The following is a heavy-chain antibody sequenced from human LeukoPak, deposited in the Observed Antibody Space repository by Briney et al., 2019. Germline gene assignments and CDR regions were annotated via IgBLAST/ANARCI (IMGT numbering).Heavy chain of an antibody. D-gene: IGHD3-3*02. V-gene: IGHV3-33*01. CDR2: IWYDGSNK. CDR3: ARLGSIWSLDY. J-gene: IGHJ4*02. CDR1: GFTFSGYG. Sequence: PGGSLRLSCAASGFTFSGYGMHWVRQAPGKGLEWVAVIWYDGSNKYYADSVRGRFTISRDNSKNTLYLQMNSLRVEDTALYYCARLGSIWSLDYWGEGTLVTVSS.